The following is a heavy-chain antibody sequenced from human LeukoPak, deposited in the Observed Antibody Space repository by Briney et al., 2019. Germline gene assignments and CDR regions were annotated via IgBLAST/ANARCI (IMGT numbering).Heavy chain of an antibody. Sequence: GGSLRLSCAASGFTVSSNYMSWVRQAPGKGLEWVSIIYSGATTYYADSVKGRFTISRDNSKNTLYLQMNSLRVEDTAVYYCARSYQDTLRSLMTWGQGTLVTVSS. CDR2: IYSGATT. V-gene: IGHV3-66*01. D-gene: IGHD1-26*01. CDR3: ARSYQDTLRSLMT. CDR1: GFTVSSNY. J-gene: IGHJ4*02.